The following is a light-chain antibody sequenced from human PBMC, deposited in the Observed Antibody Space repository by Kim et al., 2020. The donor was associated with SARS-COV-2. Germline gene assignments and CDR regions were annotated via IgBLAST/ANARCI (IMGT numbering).Light chain of an antibody. CDR2: GAS. CDR3: QQYNNWTPYT. V-gene: IGKV3-15*01. J-gene: IGKJ2*01. CDR1: QSVSSN. Sequence: VPPEEKAPRSWRASQSVSSNLAWYQQKPGQAPRLLIYGASTRATGIPARFSGSGYGTEFTLTISSLQSEDFAVYYCQQYNNWTPYTFGQGTKLEI.